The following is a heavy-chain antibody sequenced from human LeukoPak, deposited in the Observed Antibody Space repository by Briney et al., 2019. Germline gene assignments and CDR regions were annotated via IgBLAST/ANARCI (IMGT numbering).Heavy chain of an antibody. CDR3: ARDCSGGSCFIRAFDI. D-gene: IGHD2-15*01. CDR2: ISAYNGNT. J-gene: IGHJ3*02. Sequence: GASVKVCCKDSGYTFTSYGISWLRQAPGQGLEWMGWISAYNGNTNYAQKLQGRLTMTTDTSTSTAYMELRSLRSDDTAVYYCARDCSGGSCFIRAFDIWGQGTMVTVSS. CDR1: GYTFTSYG. V-gene: IGHV1-18*01.